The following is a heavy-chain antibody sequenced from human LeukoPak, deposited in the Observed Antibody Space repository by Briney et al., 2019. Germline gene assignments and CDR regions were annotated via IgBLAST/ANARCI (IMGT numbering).Heavy chain of an antibody. CDR2: ISWNSGTI. D-gene: IGHD6-19*01. Sequence: PGRSLRLSCAASGFTFDDYAMHWVRQPAGKGLEWVSGISWNSGTIGYADSAKGRFTISRDNAKNSLFLQMNSLRAEDTAVYYCARDSLGTSSGWFDPWGQGTLVTVSS. CDR3: ARDSLGTSSGWFDP. J-gene: IGHJ5*02. V-gene: IGHV3-9*01. CDR1: GFTFDDYA.